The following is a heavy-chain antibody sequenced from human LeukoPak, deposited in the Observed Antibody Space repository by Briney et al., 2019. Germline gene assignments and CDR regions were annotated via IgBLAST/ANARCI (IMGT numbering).Heavy chain of an antibody. CDR1: GGSISSYY. CDR2: IYDSGST. J-gene: IGHJ3*02. Sequence: PSETLSLTCTVSGGSISSYYWSWIRQPPGKGLEWIGYIYDSGSTNYNPSLKSRVTISVDTSKNQFSLRLSSVTAADTAVYYCACLTTADAFDIWGQGTMVTVSS. V-gene: IGHV4-59*01. CDR3: ACLTTADAFDI. D-gene: IGHD3-22*01.